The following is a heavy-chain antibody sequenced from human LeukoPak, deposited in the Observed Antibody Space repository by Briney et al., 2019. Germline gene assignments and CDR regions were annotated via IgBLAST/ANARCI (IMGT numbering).Heavy chain of an antibody. Sequence: ASVKVSCKASGYTFTGYHMHWARQAPAQGLEWMGWINPNSGGTNYAQKFQGRVTMTRDTSISTAYMELSRLRSDDTAVYFCARGANWGTADYWGQGTLVTVSS. D-gene: IGHD7-27*01. J-gene: IGHJ4*02. V-gene: IGHV1-2*02. CDR1: GYTFTGYH. CDR3: ARGANWGTADY. CDR2: INPNSGGT.